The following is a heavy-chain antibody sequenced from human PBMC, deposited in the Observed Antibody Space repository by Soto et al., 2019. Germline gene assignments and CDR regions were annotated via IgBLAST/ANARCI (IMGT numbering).Heavy chain of an antibody. CDR3: AKQSRPPSILTGYYLRFDI. CDR1: GVSFSSYY. Sequence: PSETLSLTCTVSGVSFSSYYWSWIRQPPGKGLEWIGYIHYSGSTSYNPSLKSRVAISVDTSKNQFSLKLSSVTAADTAVYYCAKQSRPPSILTGYYLRFDIWGQGTMVT. V-gene: IGHV4-59*08. J-gene: IGHJ3*02. CDR2: IHYSGST. D-gene: IGHD3-9*01.